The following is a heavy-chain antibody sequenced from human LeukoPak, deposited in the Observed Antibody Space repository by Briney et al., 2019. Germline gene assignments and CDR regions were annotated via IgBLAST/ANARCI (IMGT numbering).Heavy chain of an antibody. CDR1: GFTFRNYN. Sequence: GGSLRLSCAASGFTFRNYNMNWVRQAPGKGLEWVSSISDSSNHIYYADSVKGRFTISRDNAKNSLYLQMSSLGAEDTAVYYCAGDYSVRLLDYWGQGTLVTVSS. V-gene: IGHV3-21*01. J-gene: IGHJ4*02. CDR2: ISDSSNHI. D-gene: IGHD2-15*01. CDR3: AGDYSVRLLDY.